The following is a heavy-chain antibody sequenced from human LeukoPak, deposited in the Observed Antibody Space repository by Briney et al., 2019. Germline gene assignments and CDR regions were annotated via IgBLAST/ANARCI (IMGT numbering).Heavy chain of an antibody. CDR2: INPNSGGT. D-gene: IGHD2-15*01. Sequence: ASVKVSCKASGYTFTGYYMQWVRQAPGQGLEWMGRINPNSGGTNYAQKFQGRVTMTRDTSISTAYMELSRLRSDDTAVYYCARDIGYCSGGSCSDFDYWGQGTLVTVSS. J-gene: IGHJ4*02. V-gene: IGHV1-2*06. CDR1: GYTFTGYY. CDR3: ARDIGYCSGGSCSDFDY.